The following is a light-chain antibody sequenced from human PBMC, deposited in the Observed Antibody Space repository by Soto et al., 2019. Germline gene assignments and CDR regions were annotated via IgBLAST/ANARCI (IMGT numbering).Light chain of an antibody. J-gene: IGLJ1*01. CDR3: SSYAGSNWYV. CDR1: NSDVGGYNY. CDR2: EVN. V-gene: IGLV2-8*01. Sequence: QSVLTQPPSASGFPGQSVTISCTGTNSDVGGYNYVSWYQQYPGKAPKLIIYEVNERPSGVPDRFSGSKSGNTASLTVSGLQTADEADYYCSSYAGSNWYVFGTGTKVTVL.